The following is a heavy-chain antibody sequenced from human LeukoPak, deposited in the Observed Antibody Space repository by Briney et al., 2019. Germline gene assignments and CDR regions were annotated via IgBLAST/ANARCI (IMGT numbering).Heavy chain of an antibody. Sequence: PGGSLRLSCAASGFTFSSYAMSWVRQAPGKGLEWVSAISGSGGSTYYADSVKGRFTISRDNSKNTLYLQMNSPRAEDTAVYYCAKSDSSSWYGFSYYYMDVWGKGTTVTVSS. V-gene: IGHV3-23*01. J-gene: IGHJ6*03. CDR2: ISGSGGST. CDR3: AKSDSSSWYGFSYYYMDV. D-gene: IGHD6-13*01. CDR1: GFTFSSYA.